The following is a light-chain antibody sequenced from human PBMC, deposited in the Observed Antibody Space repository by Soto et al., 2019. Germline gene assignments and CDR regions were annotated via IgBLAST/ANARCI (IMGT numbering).Light chain of an antibody. CDR2: AAS. CDR1: QSISSY. V-gene: IGKV3-15*01. J-gene: IGKJ5*01. CDR3: QQYNNWHLI. Sequence: EIVMTQSPATLSVSPGERATLSCRASQSISSYLAWYQQKPGQPPRLLIYAASTRATGIPARFSGGGSGTEFTLTIDSLQSEDLAVYYCQQYNNWHLIFGQGTRLEIK.